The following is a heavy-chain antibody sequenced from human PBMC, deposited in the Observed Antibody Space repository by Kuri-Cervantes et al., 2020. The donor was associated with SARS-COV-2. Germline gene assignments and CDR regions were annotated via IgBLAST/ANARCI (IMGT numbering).Heavy chain of an antibody. CDR1: GGSISSYY. CDR2: IYTSGST. J-gene: IGHJ4*02. D-gene: IGHD6-19*01. Sequence: ESLKISCTVSGGSISSYYWSWIRQPAGKGLEWIGRIYTSGSTNYNPSLKSRVTMSVDTSKNQFSLKLSSVTAADTAVYYCARRGSGWSDYWGQGTLVTVSS. CDR3: ARRGSGWSDY. V-gene: IGHV4-4*07.